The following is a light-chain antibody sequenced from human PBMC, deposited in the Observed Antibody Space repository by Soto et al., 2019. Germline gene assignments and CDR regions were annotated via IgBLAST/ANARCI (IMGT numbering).Light chain of an antibody. J-gene: IGKJ1*01. Sequence: EIVLTQSTGTLSVSPGERATLSSRASPNVGSRYLAWYQQKPGQAPRLLIYGTSNRATGIPDRFSGSGSGTDFSLTIRSLEPGDLAVYYCQQYGSSPPTFGQGTKVDIK. V-gene: IGKV3-20*01. CDR1: PNVGSRY. CDR3: QQYGSSPPT. CDR2: GTS.